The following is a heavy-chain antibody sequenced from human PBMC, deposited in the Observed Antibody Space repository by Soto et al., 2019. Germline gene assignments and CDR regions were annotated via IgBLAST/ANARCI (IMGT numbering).Heavy chain of an antibody. J-gene: IGHJ6*02. D-gene: IGHD3-9*01. V-gene: IGHV6-1*01. CDR1: GDSVSSNSAA. CDR3: ARDLAALRYFDWLPDYYYYGMDV. CDR2: TYYRSKWYN. Sequence: SQTLSLPCALSGDSVSSNSAAWNWIRQSPSRGLEWLGRTYYRSKWYNDYAVSVKSRITINPDTSKNQFSLQLNSVTPEDTAVYYCARDLAALRYFDWLPDYYYYGMDVWGQGTTVTVS.